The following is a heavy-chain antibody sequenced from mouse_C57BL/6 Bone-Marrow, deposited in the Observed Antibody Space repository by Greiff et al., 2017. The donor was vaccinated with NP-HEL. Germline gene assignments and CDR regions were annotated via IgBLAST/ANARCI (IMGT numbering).Heavy chain of an antibody. CDR2: IYPGSGNT. Sequence: VQLQQSGAELVRPGASVKLSCKASGYTFTDYYINWVKQRPGQGLEWIARIYPGSGNTYYNEKFKGKATLTAEKSSSTAYMQLSSLTSEDSAVYFCARGMVWYFDVWGTGTTVTVSS. D-gene: IGHD2-3*01. V-gene: IGHV1-76*01. CDR1: GYTFTDYY. CDR3: ARGMVWYFDV. J-gene: IGHJ1*03.